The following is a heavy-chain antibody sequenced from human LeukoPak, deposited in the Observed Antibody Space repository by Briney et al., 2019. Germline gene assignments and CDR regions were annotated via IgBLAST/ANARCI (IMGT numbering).Heavy chain of an antibody. CDR2: IDPKNGGT. Sequence: ASVKVSCKASGYTFTCYYMHWVRQAPGQGLEWMGFIDPKNGGTNYAQKFQGRVTLTRDTSISTAYMELSSLRSDDTAVYHCATDEGGWGQGTLVTVSS. CDR1: GYTFTCYY. D-gene: IGHD3-16*01. CDR3: ATDEGG. J-gene: IGHJ1*01. V-gene: IGHV1-2*02.